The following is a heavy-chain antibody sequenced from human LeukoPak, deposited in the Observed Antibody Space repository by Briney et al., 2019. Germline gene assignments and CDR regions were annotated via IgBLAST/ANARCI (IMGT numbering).Heavy chain of an antibody. J-gene: IGHJ5*02. CDR1: GLTVSHNY. CDR3: IVFGDSNH. D-gene: IGHD4-17*01. V-gene: IGHV3-53*01. CDR2: IHSGDT. Sequence: GGSLRLSCAASGLTVSHNYVSSVRQAPGKGLEWVSAIHSGDTCYADSVKGRFTISRDTSKNTLYLQINSLRFEDTAVYYCIVFGDSNHWGQGTLVTVSS.